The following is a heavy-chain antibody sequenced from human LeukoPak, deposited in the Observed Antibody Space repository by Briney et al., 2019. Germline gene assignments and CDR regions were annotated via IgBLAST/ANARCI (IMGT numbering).Heavy chain of an antibody. CDR1: GFTFSNYG. CDR2: ISNDGSNR. CDR3: AKDLSRAHYYGMDV. J-gene: IGHJ6*02. V-gene: IGHV3-30*18. Sequence: PGGSLRLSCAASGFTFSNYGLHWVRQAPGKGLEWVAVISNDGSNRYYTESVKGRFTISRDNSKNTLYLQMSSLRAEDTAVYYCAKDLSRAHYYGMDVWGQGTTVTVSS.